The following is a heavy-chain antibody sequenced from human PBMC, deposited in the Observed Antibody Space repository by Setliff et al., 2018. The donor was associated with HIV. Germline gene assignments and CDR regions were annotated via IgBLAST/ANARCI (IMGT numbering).Heavy chain of an antibody. D-gene: IGHD3-3*01. CDR3: ARDIPHDYTFWSGSTRFDP. CDR1: NVSIESYY. CDR2: IYSSGRT. Sequence: SETLSLTCTGSNVSIESYYWSWIRQPAGRALEWIGRIYSSGRTNYNPSLKSRIKMSIDTPKNQFSLKLSSVTAADTAVYFCARDIPHDYTFWSGSTRFDPWGQGTLVTVS. J-gene: IGHJ5*02. V-gene: IGHV4-4*07.